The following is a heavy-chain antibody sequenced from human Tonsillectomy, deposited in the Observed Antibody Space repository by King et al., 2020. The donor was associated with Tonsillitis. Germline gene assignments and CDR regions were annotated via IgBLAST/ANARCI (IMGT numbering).Heavy chain of an antibody. CDR2: ISGSRNYI. CDR1: GFTFSTYS. V-gene: IGHV3-21*01. Sequence: VQLVESGGGLVKPGGSLRLSCAASGFTFSTYSMNWVRQAPGKGLEWVSSISGSRNYIYYADSGKGRFTISRDNAKNPLYLQMNSLRAEDTAVYYCARAHYYDSSGYYFFDYWGQGTLVTVSS. D-gene: IGHD3-22*01. CDR3: ARAHYYDSSGYYFFDY. J-gene: IGHJ4*02.